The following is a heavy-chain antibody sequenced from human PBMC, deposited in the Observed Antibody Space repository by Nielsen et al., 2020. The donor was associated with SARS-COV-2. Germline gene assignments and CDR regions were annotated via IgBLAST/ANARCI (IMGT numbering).Heavy chain of an antibody. CDR3: ARGDLVVVPSPILGLGPFFYYFYLDV. J-gene: IGHJ6*03. D-gene: IGHD2-2*01. Sequence: SETLSLTCAVSGGSVSSNDWWTWARQSPGKGLEWIGEVSHRGSINYNPSLKSRVTLSMDKSKRQFSLRLTSVSAADTAVYFCARGDLVVVPSPILGLGPFFYYFYLDVWGKGTTVTVSS. V-gene: IGHV4-4*02. CDR2: VSHRGSI. CDR1: GGSVSSNDW.